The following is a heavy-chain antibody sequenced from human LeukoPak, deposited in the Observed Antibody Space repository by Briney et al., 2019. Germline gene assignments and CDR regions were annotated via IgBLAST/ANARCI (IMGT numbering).Heavy chain of an antibody. CDR1: VYIFTSYY. CDR3: ASTVQSSAADYYYGMDV. D-gene: IGHD3-22*01. J-gene: IGHJ6*02. CDR2: INPSGGST. V-gene: IGHV1-46*01. Sequence: ASVKVSCKASVYIFTSYYMHWVRQAPGQGLEWMGIINPSGGSTSYAQKFQGRVTMTRDTSTSTVYMELSRLRSEDTAVYYCASTVQSSAADYYYGMDVWGQGTTVTVSS.